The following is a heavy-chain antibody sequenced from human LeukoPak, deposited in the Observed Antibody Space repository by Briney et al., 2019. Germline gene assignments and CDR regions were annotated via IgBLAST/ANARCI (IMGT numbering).Heavy chain of an antibody. Sequence: PWETLSLTCTVSGGSISSGGYFWSWIRQHPGKGLEWIGYISNSGSTSYNPSLKSRVTLSVDTSKNQFSLKLSSVTAADTAVYYCARADNWNAFEYCGQGTLVPVSS. V-gene: IGHV4-31*03. CDR1: GGSISSGGYF. CDR3: ARADNWNAFEY. J-gene: IGHJ4*02. CDR2: ISNSGST. D-gene: IGHD1-1*01.